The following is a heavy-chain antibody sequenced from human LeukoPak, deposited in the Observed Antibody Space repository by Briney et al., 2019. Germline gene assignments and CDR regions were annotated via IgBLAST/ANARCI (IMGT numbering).Heavy chain of an antibody. CDR1: GFTFSDYY. CDR3: ARLTTIAYCGGDCYPGGWFDP. D-gene: IGHD2-21*02. Sequence: GGSLRLSCAASGFTFSDYYMSWIRQAPGKGLEWVSYISSSSSYTNYADSVKGRFTISRDNAKNSLYLQMNSLRAEDTAVYYCARLTTIAYCGGDCYPGGWFDPWGQGTLVTVSS. J-gene: IGHJ5*02. CDR2: ISSSSSYT. V-gene: IGHV3-11*06.